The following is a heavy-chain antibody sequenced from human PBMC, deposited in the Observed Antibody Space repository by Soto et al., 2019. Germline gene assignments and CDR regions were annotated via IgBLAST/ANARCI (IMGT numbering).Heavy chain of an antibody. CDR3: ASPGVGSGSSPTLYYYYYGMDV. V-gene: IGHV3-21*01. CDR1: GFTFSSYS. CDR2: ISSSSSYI. D-gene: IGHD3-22*01. Sequence: GGSLRLSCAASGFTFSSYSMNWVRQAPGKGLEWVSSISSSSSYIYYADSVKGRFTISRDNAKNSLYLQMNSLRAEDTAVYYCASPGVGSGSSPTLYYYYYGMDVWGQGTTVTVSS. J-gene: IGHJ6*02.